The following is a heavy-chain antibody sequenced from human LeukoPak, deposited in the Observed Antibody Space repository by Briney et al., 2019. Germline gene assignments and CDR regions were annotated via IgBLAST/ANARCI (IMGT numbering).Heavy chain of an antibody. CDR1: GGSISSGGYF. Sequence: SETLSLTCTVSGGSISSGGYFWSWIRQHPGKGLEWIGSISSSGSTLYSPSLKRRVTISVDTPKNQFSLKLSSVTAADTAVYYCARADNLNAFDYWGQGTRVTVSS. D-gene: IGHD1-1*01. CDR3: ARADNLNAFDY. V-gene: IGHV4-31*03. J-gene: IGHJ4*02. CDR2: ISSSGST.